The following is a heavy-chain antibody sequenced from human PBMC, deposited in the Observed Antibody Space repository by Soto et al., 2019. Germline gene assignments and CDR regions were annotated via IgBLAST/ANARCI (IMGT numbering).Heavy chain of an antibody. CDR3: AKDAVYRDGLWLMDS. V-gene: IGHV3-23*01. CDR2: VTGSGSQI. CDR1: GFTISTYA. D-gene: IGHD2-21*01. Sequence: GGSLRLSCAASGFTISTYAMTWVRQAPGKGLECVSGVTGSGSQIYYADPVKGRFTISKDNSKNTLYLQMSSLREEDTALYYCAKDAVYRDGLWLMDSWGQGTLVTVSS. J-gene: IGHJ5*02.